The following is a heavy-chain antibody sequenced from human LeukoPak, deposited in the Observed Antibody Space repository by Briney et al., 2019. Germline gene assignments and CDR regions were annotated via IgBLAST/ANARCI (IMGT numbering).Heavy chain of an antibody. CDR2: ISGSGGST. J-gene: IGHJ4*02. CDR3: AKDLRYIAVAGPTFDY. D-gene: IGHD6-19*01. V-gene: IGHV3-23*01. CDR1: GFTSSSYA. Sequence: GGSLRLSCAASGFTSSSYAMSWVRQAPGRGLEWVSAISGSGGSTYYADSVKGRFTISRDNSKNTLYLQMNSLRAEDTAVYYCAKDLRYIAVAGPTFDYWGQGTLVTVSS.